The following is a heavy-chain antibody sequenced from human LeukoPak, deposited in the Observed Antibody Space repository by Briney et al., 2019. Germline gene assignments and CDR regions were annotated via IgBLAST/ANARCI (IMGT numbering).Heavy chain of an antibody. D-gene: IGHD6-13*01. Sequence: ASVKVSCKASGYTFTSYDINWVRQATGQGLEWMGWMNPNSGNTGYAQKFQGRVTMTRDTSISTAYMELSRLRSDDTAVYYCAREGEAAAGTLAIQLYWGQGTLVTVSS. CDR3: AREGEAAAGTLAIQLY. J-gene: IGHJ4*02. V-gene: IGHV1-8*01. CDR1: GYTFTSYD. CDR2: MNPNSGNT.